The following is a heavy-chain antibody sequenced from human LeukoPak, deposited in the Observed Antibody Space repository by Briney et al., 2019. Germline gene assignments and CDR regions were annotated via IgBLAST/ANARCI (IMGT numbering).Heavy chain of an antibody. CDR2: IYYSGST. CDR3: ARIGGYSYGGLDY. D-gene: IGHD5-18*01. CDR1: GGSISSYY. Sequence: PSETLSLTCTVSGGSISSYYWSWIRQPPGKGLEWIGYIYYSGSTNYNPSLKSRVTISVDTSKNQSSLKLSSVTAADTAVYYCARIGGYSYGGLDYWGQGTLVTVSS. V-gene: IGHV4-59*01. J-gene: IGHJ4*02.